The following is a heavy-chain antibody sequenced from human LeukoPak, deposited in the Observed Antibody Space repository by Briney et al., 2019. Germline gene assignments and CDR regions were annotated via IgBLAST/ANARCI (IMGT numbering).Heavy chain of an antibody. J-gene: IGHJ4*02. Sequence: PGRSLRLSCAASGFTFRSYAMHWVRQAPGKGLEWVAVISYDGSNKYYADSVKGRFTISRDNSKNTLYLQMNSLRAEDTAVYYCARTDIVLMVYAARIDYWGQGTLVTVSS. V-gene: IGHV3-30*04. CDR2: ISYDGSNK. D-gene: IGHD2-8*01. CDR1: GFTFRSYA. CDR3: ARTDIVLMVYAARIDY.